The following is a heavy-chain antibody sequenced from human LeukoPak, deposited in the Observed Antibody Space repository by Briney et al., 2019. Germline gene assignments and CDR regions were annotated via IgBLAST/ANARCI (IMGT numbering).Heavy chain of an antibody. CDR2: ISSSGSTI. V-gene: IGHV3-11*01. CDR1: GFTVSSNY. J-gene: IGHJ4*02. Sequence: GGSLRLSCAASGFTVSSNYMSWVRQAPGKGLEWVSYISSSGSTIYYADSMKGRFTISRDNAKNSLYLQMNSLRADDTAVYYCAREGARDGYNQRAFDYWGQGTLVTVSS. D-gene: IGHD5-24*01. CDR3: AREGARDGYNQRAFDY.